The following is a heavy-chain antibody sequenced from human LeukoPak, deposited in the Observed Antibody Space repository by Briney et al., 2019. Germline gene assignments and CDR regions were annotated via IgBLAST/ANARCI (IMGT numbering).Heavy chain of an antibody. CDR2: ISTSSSYI. Sequence: GGSLRLSCAASGFTFGSYNMNWVRQAPGKELEWVSSISTSSSYIYYADSVKDRFTISRDNAKKSLYLQMNSLRAGDTAVYYCARDGGDYYDSSGYPFHHWGQGTLVTVSS. CDR1: GFTFGSYN. V-gene: IGHV3-21*01. CDR3: ARDGGDYYDSSGYPFHH. J-gene: IGHJ1*01. D-gene: IGHD3-22*01.